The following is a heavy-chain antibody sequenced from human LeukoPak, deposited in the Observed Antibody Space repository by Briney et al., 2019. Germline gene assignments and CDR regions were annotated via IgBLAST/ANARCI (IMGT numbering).Heavy chain of an antibody. V-gene: IGHV4-39*07. CDR3: AREYSGYDNRFDY. CDR2: IYYSGST. J-gene: IGHJ4*02. CDR1: GGSISSSSYY. Sequence: SETLSLTCTVSGGSISSSSYYWGWIRQPPGKGLEWIGSIYYSGSTYYNPSLKSRVTISVDTSKNQFSLKLSSVTAADTAVYYCAREYSGYDNRFDYWGQGTLVTVSS. D-gene: IGHD5-12*01.